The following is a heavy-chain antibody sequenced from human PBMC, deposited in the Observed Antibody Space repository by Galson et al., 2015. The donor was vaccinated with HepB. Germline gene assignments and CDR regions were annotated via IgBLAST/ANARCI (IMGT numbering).Heavy chain of an antibody. J-gene: IGHJ6*02. CDR1: GFTFSSYS. Sequence: SLRLSCAASGFTFSSYSMNWVRQAPGKGLEWVSYISSSSSTIYYADSVKGRFTISRDNAKNSLYLQMISLRAEDTAVYYCARDEWHYDSSGYYYYYGMDVWGQGTTVTVSS. D-gene: IGHD3-22*01. CDR2: ISSSSSTI. V-gene: IGHV3-48*04. CDR3: ARDEWHYDSSGYYYYYGMDV.